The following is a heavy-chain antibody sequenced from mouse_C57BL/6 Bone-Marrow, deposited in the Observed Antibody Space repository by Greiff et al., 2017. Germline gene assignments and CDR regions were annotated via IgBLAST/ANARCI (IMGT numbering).Heavy chain of an antibody. Sequence: VQLQQPGAELVKPGASVKVSCKASGYTFTSYWMHWVKQRPGQGLEWIGRTHPSDSDTNYNQKFKGKATLTVDKSSSTAYMQLSSLTSEDSAVYYCAIEGWSPYYSNYEGYWGQGTTLTVSS. CDR2: THPSDSDT. CDR3: AIEGWSPYYSNYEGY. V-gene: IGHV1-74*01. CDR1: GYTFTSYW. J-gene: IGHJ2*01. D-gene: IGHD2-5*01.